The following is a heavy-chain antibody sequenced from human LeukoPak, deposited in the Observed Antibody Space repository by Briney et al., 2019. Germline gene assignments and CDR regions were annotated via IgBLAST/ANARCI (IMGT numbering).Heavy chain of an antibody. Sequence: ASVKVSCKASGGTFISYAISWVRQAPGQGLEWMGGIIPIFGTANYAQKFQGRVTITADESTSTAYMELSSLRSEDTAVYYCARGTLGYCSSTSCQLLYYYYYMDVWGKGTTVTVSS. J-gene: IGHJ6*03. D-gene: IGHD2-2*03. V-gene: IGHV1-69*13. CDR2: IIPIFGTA. CDR3: ARGTLGYCSSTSCQLLYYYYYMDV. CDR1: GGTFISYA.